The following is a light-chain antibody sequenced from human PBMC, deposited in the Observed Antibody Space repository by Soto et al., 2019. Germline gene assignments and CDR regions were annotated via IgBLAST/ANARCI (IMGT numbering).Light chain of an antibody. CDR3: LKQNGYPWT. CDR2: GAS. Sequence: EIPMTRSPSAMSASVGDRVTITGRASQVISESLAWFQQEPGQGPKRLNYGASNLKSGVPPRFSGSGSDTEFTRTLTDEHHEDVETYYFLKQNGYPWTFDQGFKIEIK. J-gene: IGKJ2*01. CDR1: QVISES. V-gene: IGKV1-17*03.